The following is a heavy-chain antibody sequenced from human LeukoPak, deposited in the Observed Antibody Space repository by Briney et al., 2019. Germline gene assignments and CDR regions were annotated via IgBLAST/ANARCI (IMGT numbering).Heavy chain of an antibody. CDR2: IYSGGST. J-gene: IGHJ3*02. CDR1: GFTVSSNY. CDR3: ARDLISGGMRAFDI. Sequence: RTGGSLRLSCAASGFTVSSNYMSWVRQAPGKGLEWVSVIYSGGSTYYADSVKGRFTISRDNSKNTLCLQMNSLRAEDTAVYYCARDLISGGMRAFDIWGQGTMVTVSS. V-gene: IGHV3-53*01. D-gene: IGHD2-15*01.